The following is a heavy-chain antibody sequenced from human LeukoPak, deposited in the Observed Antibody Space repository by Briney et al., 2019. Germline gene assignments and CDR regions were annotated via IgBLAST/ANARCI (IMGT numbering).Heavy chain of an antibody. CDR2: IRSKAYGGTT. CDR3: TREEMATIRGYYYYYMDV. Sequence: GGSLRLSCTASGFTFGDYAMSWVRQAPGKGLEWVGFIRSKAYGGTTEYAASVKGRFTISRDDSKSIAYLQMNSLKTEDTAVYYCTREEMATIRGYYYYYMDVWGKGTTVTISS. D-gene: IGHD5-24*01. V-gene: IGHV3-49*04. J-gene: IGHJ6*03. CDR1: GFTFGDYA.